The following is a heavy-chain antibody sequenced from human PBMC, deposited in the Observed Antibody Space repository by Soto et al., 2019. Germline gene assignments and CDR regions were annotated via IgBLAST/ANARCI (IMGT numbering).Heavy chain of an antibody. CDR2: IYYSGSN. Sequence: SETLSLTCSVSGGSISSYYWSWIWQPPGTGLEWIGYIYYSGSNNYNPSLKSRVTISVDTSKNQFSLKLSSVTAADTAAYYWARDLRVYTWNRCIAAGARDAFDIWGQGPTVTVSS. V-gene: IGHV4-59*01. CDR3: ARDLRVYTWNRCIAAGARDAFDI. J-gene: IGHJ3*02. CDR1: GGSISSYY. D-gene: IGHD1-1*01.